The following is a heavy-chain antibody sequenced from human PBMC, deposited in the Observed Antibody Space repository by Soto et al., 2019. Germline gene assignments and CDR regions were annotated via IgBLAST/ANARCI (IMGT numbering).Heavy chain of an antibody. CDR1: GFTFSNAW. CDR2: IKSKTDGGTT. J-gene: IGHJ4*02. V-gene: IGHV3-15*07. D-gene: IGHD3-22*01. CDR3: TTDRSYSPYYYDSSGYSGFDY. Sequence: PGGSLRLSCAASGFTFSNAWMNWVRQAPGKGLEWVGRIKSKTDGGTTDYAAPVKGRFTISRDDSKNTLYLQMNSLKTEDTAVYYCTTDRSYSPYYYDSSGYSGFDYWGQGTLVTVSS.